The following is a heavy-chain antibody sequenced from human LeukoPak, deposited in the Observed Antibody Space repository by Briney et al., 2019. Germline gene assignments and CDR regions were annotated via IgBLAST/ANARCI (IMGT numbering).Heavy chain of an antibody. D-gene: IGHD3-3*01. CDR2: ISSRSSTI. V-gene: IGHV3-48*04. J-gene: IGHJ4*02. CDR1: GFTFSSVS. CDR3: ARRGRIFGVVIIGYFDY. Sequence: GGSLRLSCAASGFTFSSVSMNWVRQAPGKGLEWVSYISSRSSTIYYADSVKGRFTISRDNAKNSLYLQMNSLRAEDTAVYYCARRGRIFGVVIIGYFDYWGQGTLVTVSS.